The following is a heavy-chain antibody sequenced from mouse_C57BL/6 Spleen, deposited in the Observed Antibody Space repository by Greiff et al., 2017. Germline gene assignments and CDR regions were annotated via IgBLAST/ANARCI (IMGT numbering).Heavy chain of an antibody. CDR3: ARNYDYHAMDY. CDR2: ISSGGSYT. D-gene: IGHD1-1*02. V-gene: IGHV5-6*01. CDR1: GFTFSSYG. J-gene: IGHJ4*01. Sequence: EVQGVESGGDLVKPGGSLKLSCAASGFTFSSYGMSWVRQTPDKRLEWVATISSGGSYTYYPDSVKGRFTISRDNAKNTLYLQMSSLKSEDTAMYYCARNYDYHAMDYWGQGTSVTVSS.